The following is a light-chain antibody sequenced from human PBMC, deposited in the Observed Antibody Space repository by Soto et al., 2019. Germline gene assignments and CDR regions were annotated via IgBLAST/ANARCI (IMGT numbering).Light chain of an antibody. CDR3: QQYNRYSLT. CDR1: QRLSSW. V-gene: IGKV1-5*01. Sequence: DIQMTPSPSTLSASVGDRVTITCRASQRLSSWLAWYQQKPGKAPKLLIYDVSSWESGVPSRFSGSGSGTEFTLTISTLQPDDFATYYCQQYNRYSLTFGQGTRLEIK. CDR2: DVS. J-gene: IGKJ5*01.